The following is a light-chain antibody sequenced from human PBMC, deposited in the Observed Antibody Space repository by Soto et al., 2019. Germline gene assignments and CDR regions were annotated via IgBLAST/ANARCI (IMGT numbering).Light chain of an antibody. V-gene: IGLV2-14*01. Sequence: QSALTQPASVSGSPVQSITISCTGTSSDVGGYNYVSWYQQHPGKAPKLMIYEVSNRPSGVSNRFSGSKSGNTASLTISRLQTEDEADYFCSSYTGSTTYVFGTGTKVTVL. CDR2: EVS. CDR3: SSYTGSTTYV. CDR1: SSDVGGYNY. J-gene: IGLJ1*01.